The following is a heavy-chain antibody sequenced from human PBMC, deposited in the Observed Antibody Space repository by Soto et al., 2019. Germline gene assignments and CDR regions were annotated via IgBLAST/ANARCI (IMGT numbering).Heavy chain of an antibody. CDR2: IYDSGST. J-gene: IGHJ4*02. CDR3: ARSSRSYFDY. CDR1: GGSISRSGYF. V-gene: IGHV4-31*03. Sequence: PSETLSLTCTVSGGSISRSGYFWSWIRQHPGKGLEWIGYIYDSGSTYYNPSLKSRVSLSVDTSKNQFSLNLTSVTAADTAMYYWARSSRSYFDYWRQGTLDTVSS.